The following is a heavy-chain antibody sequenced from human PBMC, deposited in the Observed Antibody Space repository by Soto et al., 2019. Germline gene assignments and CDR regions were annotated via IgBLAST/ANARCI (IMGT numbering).Heavy chain of an antibody. V-gene: IGHV3-48*01. J-gene: IGHJ4*02. CDR3: AREVRYRSGYPL. Sequence: EVQLVESGGGLVQPGGSLRLSCAASGFTFSSYSMNWVRQAPGKGLEWVSYISSSSSTIYYADSVKGRFTISRDNAKNSLYLQMNSLRVEDTAVYYCAREVRYRSGYPLWGQGTLVTVSS. CDR1: GFTFSSYS. CDR2: ISSSSSTI. D-gene: IGHD3-22*01.